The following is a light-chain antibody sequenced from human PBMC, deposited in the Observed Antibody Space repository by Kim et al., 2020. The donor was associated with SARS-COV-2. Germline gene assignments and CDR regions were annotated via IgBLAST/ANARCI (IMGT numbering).Light chain of an antibody. Sequence: SAIREDRFTNIVPASKGIRNYFAWFKQEPGKDPKSLIYAASTLQSWAPSKFSGSGSGTDFTPTSRRLQTEEFTTLYCEPYNTSPYSFGPGTNLEI. CDR2: AAS. CDR3: EPYNTSPYS. CDR1: KGIRNY. J-gene: IGKJ2*03. V-gene: IGKV1-16*02.